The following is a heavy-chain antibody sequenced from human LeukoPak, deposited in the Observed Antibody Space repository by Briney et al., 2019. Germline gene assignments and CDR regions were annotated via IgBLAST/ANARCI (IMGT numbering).Heavy chain of an antibody. D-gene: IGHD4-17*01. V-gene: IGHV1-2*02. CDR2: INPNSGGT. CDR3: ARAYGDYENRFDF. Sequence: ASVKVSCKASGYIFTAYYIHWVRQAPGQGLEWMGWINPNSGGTNYAQKFQGRVTMTRDTSISTAYMELSSLRSDDTAVYCCARAYGDYENRFDFWGQGTLVTVSS. CDR1: GYIFTAYY. J-gene: IGHJ4*02.